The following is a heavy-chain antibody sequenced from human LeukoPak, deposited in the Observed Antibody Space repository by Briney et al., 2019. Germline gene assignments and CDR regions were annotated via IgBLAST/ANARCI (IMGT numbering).Heavy chain of an antibody. CDR1: GGSISSYY. Sequence: PSETLSLTCTVSGGSISSYYWSWIRQPAGKGLEWIGRIYTSGSTNYNPSLKSRVTISVDTSKNQFSLKLSSVTAADTAVYYCARQTADYDFWSGRYNWFDPWGQGTLVTVSS. D-gene: IGHD3-3*01. J-gene: IGHJ5*02. CDR3: ARQTADYDFWSGRYNWFDP. CDR2: IYTSGST. V-gene: IGHV4-4*07.